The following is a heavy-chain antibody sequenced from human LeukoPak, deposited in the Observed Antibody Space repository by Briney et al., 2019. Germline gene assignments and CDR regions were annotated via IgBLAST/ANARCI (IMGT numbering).Heavy chain of an antibody. Sequence: ASVRVSCKASGYTFTGYYMQWVRQAPGQGLEWMGWINPNSGGTNYAQKFQGRVTMTRDTSISTAYMELSRLRSDDTAVYYCARQYETGQGWFDPWGQGTLVTVSS. D-gene: IGHD1-14*01. CDR1: GYTFTGYY. CDR3: ARQYETGQGWFDP. J-gene: IGHJ5*02. V-gene: IGHV1-2*02. CDR2: INPNSGGT.